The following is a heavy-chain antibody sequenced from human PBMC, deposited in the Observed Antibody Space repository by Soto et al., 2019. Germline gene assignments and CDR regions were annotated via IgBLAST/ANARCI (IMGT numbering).Heavy chain of an antibody. V-gene: IGHV3-23*01. D-gene: IGHD3-22*01. CDR2: ISGSGGST. CDR3: AKAAYYYDSSGYYYSY. CDR1: GFTFSSYA. J-gene: IGHJ4*02. Sequence: GGSLRLSCAASGFTFSSYAMSWVRQAPGKGLEWVSAISGSGGSTYYADSVKGRFTISRDNSKNTLYLQMNSLRAEDTAVYYCAKAAYYYDSSGYYYSYWGQGTLVTVSS.